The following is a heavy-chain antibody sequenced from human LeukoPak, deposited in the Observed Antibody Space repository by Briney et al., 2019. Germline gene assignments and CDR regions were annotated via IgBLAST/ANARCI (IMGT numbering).Heavy chain of an antibody. CDR1: GGTFSSYA. Sequence: SVKVSRKASGGTFSSYAISWVRQAPGQGLEWMGGIIPIFGTANYAQKFQGRVTITTDESTSTAYMELSSLRSEDTAVYYCARDTNVRYSSGWYYFDYWGQGTLVTVSS. V-gene: IGHV1-69*05. D-gene: IGHD6-19*01. CDR2: IIPIFGTA. CDR3: ARDTNVRYSSGWYYFDY. J-gene: IGHJ4*02.